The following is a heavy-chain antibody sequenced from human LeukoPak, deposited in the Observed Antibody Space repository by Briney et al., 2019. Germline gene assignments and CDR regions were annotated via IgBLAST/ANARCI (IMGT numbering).Heavy chain of an antibody. Sequence: WASVKVSCKASGGTFSSYAISWVRQAPGQGLEWMGRIIPILGIANYAQKFQGRVTITADKSTSTAYMELSSLRSEDTAVYYCASHSIAAAGTGEFDYWGQGTLVTVSS. D-gene: IGHD6-13*01. CDR3: ASHSIAAAGTGEFDY. V-gene: IGHV1-69*04. CDR1: GGTFSSYA. J-gene: IGHJ4*02. CDR2: IIPILGIA.